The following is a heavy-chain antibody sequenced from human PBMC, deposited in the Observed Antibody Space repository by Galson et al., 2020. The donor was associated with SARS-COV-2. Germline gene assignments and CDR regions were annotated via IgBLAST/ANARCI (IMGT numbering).Heavy chain of an antibody. CDR3: ARDLELVGDHPDAFDI. D-gene: IGHD1-26*01. CDR1: GYTFTGYY. Sequence: ASVKVSCKASGYTFTGYYMHWVRQAPGQGLEWMGWINHNRGGTNYAQKFQGRVTMTRDTSISTAYMELSRLSSDDTAVYYCARDLELVGDHPDAFDIWGQGTMVTVSS. J-gene: IGHJ3*02. CDR2: INHNRGGT. V-gene: IGHV1-2*02.